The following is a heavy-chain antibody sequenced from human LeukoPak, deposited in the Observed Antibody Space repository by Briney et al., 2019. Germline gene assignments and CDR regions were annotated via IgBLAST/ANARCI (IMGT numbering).Heavy chain of an antibody. CDR2: IWYDGSNK. CDR3: AKDRGGYSGYDFPDY. Sequence: PGRSLRLSCAASGFTFSSYGMHWVRQAPGKWLEWVAVIWYDGSNKYYADSVKGRFTISRDNSKNTLYLQMNSLRAEDTAVYYCAKDRGGYSGYDFPDYWGQGTLVTVSS. J-gene: IGHJ4*02. D-gene: IGHD5-12*01. V-gene: IGHV3-33*06. CDR1: GFTFSSYG.